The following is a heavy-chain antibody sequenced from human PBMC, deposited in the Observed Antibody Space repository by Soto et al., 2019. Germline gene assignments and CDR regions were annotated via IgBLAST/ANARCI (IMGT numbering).Heavy chain of an antibody. J-gene: IGHJ2*01. D-gene: IGHD6-25*01. V-gene: IGHV1-3*04. CDR3: VRDRAADWYLEL. CDR2: INTDSGTT. Sequence: QVQVVQSGAEVKKPGASVRLSCKTSGYSFTSCALHWVRQAPGQGFEWMGWINTDSGTTKYSQKFQGRVTITRDASASTAYMELRSLSSEATTIYYCVRDRAADWYLELWGRGTLVTVSS. CDR1: GYSFTSCA.